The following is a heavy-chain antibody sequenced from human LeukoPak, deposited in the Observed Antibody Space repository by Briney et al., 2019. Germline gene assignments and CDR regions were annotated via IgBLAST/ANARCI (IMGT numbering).Heavy chain of an antibody. D-gene: IGHD2-2*03. V-gene: IGHV1-18*01. CDR3: ARDGYCSSTSCYVANYYYYYYMDV. CDR2: ISAYNGNT. J-gene: IGHJ6*03. CDR1: GYTFTSYG. Sequence: ASVKVSCKASGYTFTSYGISWVRQAPGQGLEWMGWISAYNGNTNYAQKLQGRVTMTTDTSTSTAYMELRSLTSDDTAVYYCARDGYCSSTSCYVANYYYYYYMDVWGKGTTVTVSS.